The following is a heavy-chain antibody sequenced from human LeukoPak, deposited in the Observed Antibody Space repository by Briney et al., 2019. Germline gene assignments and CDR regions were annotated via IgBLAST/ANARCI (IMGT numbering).Heavy chain of an antibody. D-gene: IGHD2-15*01. CDR1: GFTFSNYG. V-gene: IGHV3-33*01. J-gene: IGHJ4*02. CDR2: IWYDGGNK. CDR3: TSFPRADTRDIVFDF. Sequence: GGSLRLSCAASGFTFSNYGMHWVRQAPGKGLEWAAVIWYDGGNKYYADSVKGRFTISRDNSRNTVYLQMNSLRAEDTAVYYCTSFPRADTRDIVFDFWGQGALVTVSS.